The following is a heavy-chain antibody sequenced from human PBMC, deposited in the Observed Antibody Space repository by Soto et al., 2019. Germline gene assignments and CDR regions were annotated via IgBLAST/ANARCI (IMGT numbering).Heavy chain of an antibody. V-gene: IGHV3-23*01. CDR1: GFTFSSHA. Sequence: EVQLLESGGGLVQPGGSLRLSCTASGFTFSSHAMTWVRQAPGKGLEWVSGLSDSGNSIYYADSVKGRFTISRDNSMNTLYLQMKPLRADDTAVYYCAKVSSSWYAGFFDLWGQGTLVTVSS. J-gene: IGHJ4*02. D-gene: IGHD6-13*01. CDR3: AKVSSSWYAGFFDL. CDR2: LSDSGNSI.